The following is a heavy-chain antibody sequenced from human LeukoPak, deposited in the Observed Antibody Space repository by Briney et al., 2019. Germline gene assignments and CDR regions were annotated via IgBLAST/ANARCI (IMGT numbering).Heavy chain of an antibody. CDR3: ARVESSSDYMDV. Sequence: GGSLRLSCAASGFTFSYYSMNWVRQAPGKGLEWVANIKQDGSEKYYVDSVKGRFTISRDNAKNSLYLQMNSLRAEDTAVYYCARVESSSDYMDVWGKGTTVTVSS. V-gene: IGHV3-7*01. CDR2: IKQDGSEK. CDR1: GFTFSYYS. J-gene: IGHJ6*03. D-gene: IGHD6-6*01.